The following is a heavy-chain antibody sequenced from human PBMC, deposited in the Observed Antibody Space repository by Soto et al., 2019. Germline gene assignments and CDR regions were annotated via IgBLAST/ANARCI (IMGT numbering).Heavy chain of an antibody. CDR3: VRSGDNYNLLDY. D-gene: IGHD1-1*01. J-gene: IGHJ4*02. CDR2: SSNSGSFT. CDR1: GFTVDSNY. Sequence: GALRLSCAASGFTVDSNYMNWIRQAPGKGLEWIGYSSNSGSFTRYADSVKGRFSISRDNAKNSLYLQINSLRGDDTATYFCVRSGDNYNLLDYWGQGTPVTVSS. V-gene: IGHV3-11*06.